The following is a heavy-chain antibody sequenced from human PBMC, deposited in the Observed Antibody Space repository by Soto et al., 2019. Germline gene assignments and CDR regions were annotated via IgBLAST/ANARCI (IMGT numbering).Heavy chain of an antibody. D-gene: IGHD7-27*01. CDR2: ISSSSSVI. Sequence: GGSRRLSCATSGFILSDCAMNWVRQAPGKGLEWVSYISSSSSVIDYADSVKGRFTVSRDNARNSLYLQMNSLRAEDTAVYYCARDLSWGSNWYYYMDVWGKGTTVTVSS. J-gene: IGHJ6*03. CDR3: ARDLSWGSNWYYYMDV. V-gene: IGHV3-48*01. CDR1: GFILSDCA.